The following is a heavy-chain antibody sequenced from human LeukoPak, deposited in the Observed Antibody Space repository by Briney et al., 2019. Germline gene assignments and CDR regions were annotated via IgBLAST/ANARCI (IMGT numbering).Heavy chain of an antibody. Sequence: PSETLSLTCTVSGGSISSYYWSWIRQPPGKGLEWIGYIYHSGSTDYNPSLKSRVTISIDTSKNQFSLKLRSVTAADTAVYYCARHLPGYSNTWPGPWGQGTLVTVSS. V-gene: IGHV4-59*08. CDR2: IYHSGST. CDR1: GGSISSYY. J-gene: IGHJ5*02. CDR3: ARHLPGYSNTWPGP. D-gene: IGHD2-2*01.